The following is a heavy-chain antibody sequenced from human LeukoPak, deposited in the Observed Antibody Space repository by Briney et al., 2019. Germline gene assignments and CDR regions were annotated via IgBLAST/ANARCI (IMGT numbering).Heavy chain of an antibody. CDR2: LYNSGST. J-gene: IGHJ2*01. Sequence: PSETLSLTCSVSGGSISTSYWIWIRQSPGKGLEWIGYLYNSGSTNYNPSLKSRATISVDMSKNQFFLNLTSLTAADTAVYYCARRKYDDYDWPDWYFDLWGRGTLVSVPS. CDR1: GGSISTSY. CDR3: ARRKYDDYDWPDWYFDL. D-gene: IGHD4-17*01. V-gene: IGHV4-59*01.